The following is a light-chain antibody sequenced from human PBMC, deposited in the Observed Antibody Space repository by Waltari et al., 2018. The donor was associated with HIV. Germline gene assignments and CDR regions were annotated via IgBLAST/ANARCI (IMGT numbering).Light chain of an antibody. CDR1: QGISSY. V-gene: IGKV1-8*01. CDR2: GAS. CDR3: QQYYSYPPT. J-gene: IGKJ1*01. Sequence: AIRMTQSPSSFSASTGARVTITCRASQGISSYLAWYQQRPGRAPKLLIYGASSLQSGVPSRISGSGSGTDFTLTISCLQSEDFATYYCQQYYSYPPTFGQGTKVEIK.